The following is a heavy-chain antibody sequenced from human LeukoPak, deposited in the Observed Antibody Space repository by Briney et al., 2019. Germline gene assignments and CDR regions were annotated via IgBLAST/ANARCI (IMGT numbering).Heavy chain of an antibody. CDR2: INPNSGGT. CDR1: GYTFTGYY. J-gene: IGHJ5*02. CDR3: ARARGIVVVVAAPPGGRFDP. V-gene: IGHV1-2*02. D-gene: IGHD2-15*01. Sequence: GASVKVSCKASGYTFTGYYMHWVRQAPGQGLEWMGWINPNSGGTNYAQKFQGRVTMTRVTSISTAYMELSGLRSDDTAVYYCARARGIVVVVAAPPGGRFDPWGQGTLVTVSS.